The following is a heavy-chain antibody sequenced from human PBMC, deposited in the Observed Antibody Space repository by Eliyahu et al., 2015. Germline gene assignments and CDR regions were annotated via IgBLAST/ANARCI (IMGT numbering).Heavy chain of an antibody. CDR1: GFTFSAYD. J-gene: IGHJ3*01. Sequence: EVLLVESGGDLVQAGGSLRLSCAASGFTFSAYDMHWVRQVAGKGLGWVSAVGTAGDTLYADSVKGRFTISRENAKQQLFLQMRSLTVGDTGVYFCVRGGSDAFDFWGQGTMVTVSS. V-gene: IGHV3-13*01. CDR2: VGTAGDT. D-gene: IGHD2-15*01. CDR3: VRGGSDAFDF.